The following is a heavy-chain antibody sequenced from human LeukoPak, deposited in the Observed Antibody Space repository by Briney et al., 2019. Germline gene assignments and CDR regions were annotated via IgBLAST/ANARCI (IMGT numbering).Heavy chain of an antibody. D-gene: IGHD2-15*01. Sequence: GGSLRLSCAASGFTVSSNYMSWVRQAPGKGLEWVSVIYSGGSTYYADSVKGRFTISRDNSKNTLYLQMSSLRAEDTAVYYCAKDVIFSGGSCYDYWGQGTLVTVSS. CDR2: IYSGGST. V-gene: IGHV3-53*01. CDR1: GFTVSSNY. CDR3: AKDVIFSGGSCYDY. J-gene: IGHJ4*02.